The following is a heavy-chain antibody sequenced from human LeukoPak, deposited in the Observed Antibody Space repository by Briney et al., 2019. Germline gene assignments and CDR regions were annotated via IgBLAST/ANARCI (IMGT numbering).Heavy chain of an antibody. CDR3: TRDRRYYYDSSGTTNYYYGMDV. J-gene: IGHJ6*02. CDR2: IRSKAYGCTT. Sequence: GRSLRLSCTASGFTFGDYAMSWVRQAPGKGLEWVGFIRSKAYGCTTEYAASVKCRFTISRDDSKSIAYLQMNSLKTEDTAVYYCTRDRRYYYDSSGTTNYYYGMDVWGQGTTVTVSS. CDR1: GFTFGDYA. V-gene: IGHV3-49*04. D-gene: IGHD3-22*01.